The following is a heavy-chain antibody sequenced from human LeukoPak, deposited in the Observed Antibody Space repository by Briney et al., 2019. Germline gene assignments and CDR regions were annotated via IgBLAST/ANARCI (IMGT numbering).Heavy chain of an antibody. CDR2: IYSGGRT. V-gene: IGHV3-53*01. Sequence: TGGSLRLSCAASGFTVSSNYMSWVRQAPGKGLEWVSVIYSGGRTYYADSVKGRFTISRDNAKNSLYLQMNSLRAEDTAVYYCASGRYYDSSGYYYVNYWGQGTLVTVSS. CDR3: ASGRYYDSSGYYYVNY. D-gene: IGHD3-22*01. J-gene: IGHJ4*02. CDR1: GFTVSSNY.